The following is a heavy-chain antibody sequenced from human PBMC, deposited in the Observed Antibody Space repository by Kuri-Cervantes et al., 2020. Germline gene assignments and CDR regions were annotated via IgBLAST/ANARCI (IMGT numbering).Heavy chain of an antibody. Sequence: SVKVSCKASGGTFSSYAISWVRQAPGQGLEWMGGIIPIFGTANYAQKFQGRVTIIADKSTSTAYMELSSLRSEDTAVYYCARSPDSSDPIQTYYFDYWGQGTLVTVSS. D-gene: IGHD3-22*01. J-gene: IGHJ4*02. CDR2: IIPIFGTA. V-gene: IGHV1-69*06. CDR1: GGTFSSYA. CDR3: ARSPDSSDPIQTYYFDY.